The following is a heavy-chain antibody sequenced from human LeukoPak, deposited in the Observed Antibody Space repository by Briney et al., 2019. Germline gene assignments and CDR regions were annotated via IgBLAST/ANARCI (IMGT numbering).Heavy chain of an antibody. Sequence: SVKVSCKASGGTFSSYAISWVRQAPGQGLEWMGGIIPILGTANYAQKFQGRVTITADESTSTAYMELSSLRSEDTAVYYCARSKGWYTPSLYYLDYWGQGTLVTVSS. CDR2: IIPILGTA. J-gene: IGHJ4*02. CDR3: ARSKGWYTPSLYYLDY. D-gene: IGHD2-8*01. CDR1: GGTFSSYA. V-gene: IGHV1-69*13.